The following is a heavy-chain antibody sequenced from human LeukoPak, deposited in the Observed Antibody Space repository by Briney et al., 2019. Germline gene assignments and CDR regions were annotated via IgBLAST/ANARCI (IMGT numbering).Heavy chain of an antibody. V-gene: IGHV3-33*01. CDR1: GFTFSSYG. D-gene: IGHD3-22*01. J-gene: IGHJ4*02. CDR2: IWYDGSNK. Sequence: AGGSLRLSCAASGFTFSSYGMHWVRQAPGKGLEWVAVIWYDGSNKYYADSVKGRFTISRDNSKNTLYLQMNSLRAEDTAVYYCARENYYDSSGYYDVLDYWGQGTLVTVSS. CDR3: ARENYYDSSGYYDVLDY.